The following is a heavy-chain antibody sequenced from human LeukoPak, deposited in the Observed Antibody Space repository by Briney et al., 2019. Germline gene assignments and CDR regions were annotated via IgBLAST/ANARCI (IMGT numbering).Heavy chain of an antibody. Sequence: PGGSLRLSCAASGFTFTSYVMSWVRQAPGKGLEWVSAISGSGVSTYYADSVKGRFTISRDNSKNTLYLHMNSLRAEDTALYYCAKDKSQGELRGNEFDYWGQGTLVIVSS. D-gene: IGHD1-7*01. V-gene: IGHV3-23*01. J-gene: IGHJ4*02. CDR1: GFTFTSYV. CDR3: AKDKSQGELRGNEFDY. CDR2: ISGSGVST.